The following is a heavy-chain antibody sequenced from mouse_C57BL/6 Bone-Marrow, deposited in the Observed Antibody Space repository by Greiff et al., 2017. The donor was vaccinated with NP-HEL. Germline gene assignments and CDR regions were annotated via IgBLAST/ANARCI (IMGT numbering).Heavy chain of an antibody. CDR2: ISDGGSYT. Sequence: EVKLVESGGGLVKPGGSLKLSCAASGFTFSSYAMSWVRQTPEKRLEWVATISDGGSYTYYPDNVKGRFTISRDNAKNNLYLQMSHLKSEDTAMYYCGRDERLLRYFDVWGTGTTVTVSS. J-gene: IGHJ1*03. D-gene: IGHD2-3*01. CDR1: GFTFSSYA. CDR3: GRDERLLRYFDV. V-gene: IGHV5-4*01.